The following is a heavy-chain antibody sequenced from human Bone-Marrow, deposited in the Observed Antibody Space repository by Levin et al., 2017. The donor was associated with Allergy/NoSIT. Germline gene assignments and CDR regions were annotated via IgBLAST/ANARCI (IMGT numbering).Heavy chain of an antibody. CDR3: AGDLIVFSDDNGAAGGDVFDL. V-gene: IGHV4-4*07. Sequence: SQTLSLTCSVSGGSINYYYWSWIRQSAGKGLEWIGHMSNGGGTTHYNPSLQSRVTMSVDTSKNQFSLKLSSVTAADAAIYYCAGDLIVFSDDNGAAGGDVFDLWGRGAMVTVSS. CDR1: GGSINYYY. D-gene: IGHD3-16*02. J-gene: IGHJ3*01. CDR2: MSNGGGTT.